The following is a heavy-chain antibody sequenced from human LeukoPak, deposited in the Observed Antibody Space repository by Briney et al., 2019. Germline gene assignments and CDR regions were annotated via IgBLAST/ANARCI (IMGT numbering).Heavy chain of an antibody. CDR2: ISSSSTYI. J-gene: IGHJ4*01. D-gene: IGHD2-2*01. Sequence: PGGSLRLSCAASGFTFSSYAMSWVRQAPGKGLEWLSSISSSSTYIYYSDSVKGRFIISRDDAQDSVYLEMSSLRVEDTAIYYCARVPESTWTSLDYFDYWGQGTLVAVSS. CDR3: ARVPESTWTSLDYFDY. V-gene: IGHV3-21*01. CDR1: GFTFSSYA.